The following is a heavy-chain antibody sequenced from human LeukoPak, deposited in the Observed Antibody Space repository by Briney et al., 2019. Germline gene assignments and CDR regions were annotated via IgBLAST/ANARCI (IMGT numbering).Heavy chain of an antibody. CDR1: GFTFSSYA. CDR2: IWDAGSNE. D-gene: IGHD3-22*01. CDR3: ARDYGYSPCDY. V-gene: IGHV3-33*08. Sequence: GGSLRLSCAASGFTFSSYAMHWVRQAPGKGLEWVALIWDAGSNEDYADSVKGRFTISRDNSKNTLYLQMNSLGAEDTAIYYCARDYGYSPCDYWGQGPLVTVSS. J-gene: IGHJ4*02.